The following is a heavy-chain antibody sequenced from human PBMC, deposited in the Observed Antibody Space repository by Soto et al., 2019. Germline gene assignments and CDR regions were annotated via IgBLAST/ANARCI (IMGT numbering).Heavy chain of an antibody. CDR3: EKEWVYDSSGWSFDY. Sequence: QVQLVESGGGVVQPGRSLRLSCAASGFTFSSYGLHWVRQAPGKGLEWVAVISYDGSNKYYADSVKGRFTISRDNSKNSRYLQMNSLRAEDTAVNDCEKEWVYDSSGWSFDYWGQGTLVTVSS. CDR1: GFTFSSYG. J-gene: IGHJ4*02. V-gene: IGHV3-30*18. D-gene: IGHD3-22*01. CDR2: ISYDGSNK.